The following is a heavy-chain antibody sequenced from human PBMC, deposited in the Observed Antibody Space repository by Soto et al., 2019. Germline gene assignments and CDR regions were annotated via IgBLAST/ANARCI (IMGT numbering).Heavy chain of an antibody. CDR2: VYYSGNT. J-gene: IGHJ6*02. Sequence: SETLSLTCTVSGGSLSSYYWTWIRQPPGKGLEWIGYVYYSGNTNYNPSLKSRVTISVDTSKNQVSLTLTSVTAADTAVYYCASSNIAAAGFYYYGMDVWGRGTTVTVSS. CDR1: GGSLSSYY. CDR3: ASSNIAAAGFYYYGMDV. D-gene: IGHD6-13*01. V-gene: IGHV4-59*01.